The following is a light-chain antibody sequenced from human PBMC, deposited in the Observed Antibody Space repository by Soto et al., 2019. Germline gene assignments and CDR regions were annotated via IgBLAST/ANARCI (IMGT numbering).Light chain of an antibody. CDR2: RAS. J-gene: IGKJ1*01. CDR3: QHYNNYPWT. CDR1: QTISNW. V-gene: IGKV1-5*03. Sequence: DIQMTQSPSTLSASVGDRVTITCWASQTISNWLAWYQQKPGKAPKFLIYRASILESGVPSRFSGNGSGTEFTLTISSLQPDDFATYFCQHYNNYPWTFGQGTKVEIK.